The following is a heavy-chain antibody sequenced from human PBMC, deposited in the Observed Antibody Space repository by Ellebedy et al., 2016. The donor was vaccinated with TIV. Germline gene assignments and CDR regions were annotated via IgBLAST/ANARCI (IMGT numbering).Heavy chain of an antibody. CDR3: ARDLATAELRYFDWLLV. J-gene: IGHJ4*02. D-gene: IGHD3-9*01. Sequence: ASVKVSCXASGGTFSSYAISWVRQAPGQGLEWMGWINPNSGGTNYAQKFQGRVTMTRDTSISTAYMELSSLRSEDTAVYYCARDLATAELRYFDWLLVWGQGTLVTVSS. CDR2: INPNSGGT. CDR1: GGTFSSYA. V-gene: IGHV1-2*02.